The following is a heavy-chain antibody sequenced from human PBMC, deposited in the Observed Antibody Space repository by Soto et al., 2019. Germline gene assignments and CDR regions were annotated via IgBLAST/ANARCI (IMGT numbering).Heavy chain of an antibody. D-gene: IGHD6-13*01. V-gene: IGHV5-51*01. CDR3: ARDRSNSLYYNYYGLDV. CDR2: IHPGDSDT. CDR1: GYSFSSYW. J-gene: IGHJ6*02. Sequence: GESLKISCSGSGYSFSSYWIGWVRRMPGKGLEWMGTIHPGDSDTRYSPSVRGQVTISADKSISTAYLQWSSLKAPDTAIYYCARDRSNSLYYNYYGLDVWGQGTTVTVSS.